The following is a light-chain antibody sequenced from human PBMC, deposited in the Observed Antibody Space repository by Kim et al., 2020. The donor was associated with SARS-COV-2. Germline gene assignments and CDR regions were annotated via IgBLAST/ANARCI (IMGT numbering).Light chain of an antibody. Sequence: ASGGDRVTSTCRASQSISGSLAWYQQKPGKAPKLLISDASSLGSGVPSRFSGSGSGTEFTLTITSLQPDDFATYYCQQYESYSPTFGQGTKVDIK. CDR1: QSISGS. CDR3: QQYESYSPT. J-gene: IGKJ1*01. CDR2: DAS. V-gene: IGKV1-5*01.